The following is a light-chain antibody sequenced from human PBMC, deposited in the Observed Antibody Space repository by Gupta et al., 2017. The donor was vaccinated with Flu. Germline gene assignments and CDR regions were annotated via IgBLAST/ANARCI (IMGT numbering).Light chain of an antibody. CDR2: WAS. CDR1: QNVLSSPDIKSY. J-gene: IGKJ2*01. Sequence: NCKASQNVLSSPDIKSYLAWYQQKPGQPPKLLIYWASTRESGVPYRFSGSGSGTDFTLTISSLQAEDVAVYYCQQYYSTPHTFGQGTKLEIK. V-gene: IGKV4-1*01. CDR3: QQYYSTPHT.